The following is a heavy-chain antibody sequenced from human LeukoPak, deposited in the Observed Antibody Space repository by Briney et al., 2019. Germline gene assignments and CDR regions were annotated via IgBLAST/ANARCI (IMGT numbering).Heavy chain of an antibody. V-gene: IGHV4-34*01. CDR2: IYHSGST. CDR3: ARRGRSYDYVWGSSQYFDY. CDR1: GGSFSGYY. D-gene: IGHD3-16*01. Sequence: SETLSLACAVYGGSFSGYYWSWIRQPAGKGLEWIGEIYHSGSTNYNPSLKSRVTISVDKSKNQFSLKLSSVTAADTAVYYCARRGRSYDYVWGSSQYFDYWGQGTLVTVSS. J-gene: IGHJ4*02.